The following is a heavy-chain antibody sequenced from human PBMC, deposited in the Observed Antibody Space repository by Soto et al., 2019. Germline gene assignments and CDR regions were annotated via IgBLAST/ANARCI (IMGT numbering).Heavy chain of an antibody. Sequence: PSEPLSLTCTVAGGSISSYHWSWIRQPPGKGLEWIGYIYYSGSTNYNPSLKSRVTISVDTSKNQFSLKLSSVTAADTAVYYCASDGWGDAFDIWGQGTMVTVSS. CDR3: ASDGWGDAFDI. V-gene: IGHV4-59*01. D-gene: IGHD3-16*01. CDR1: GGSISSYH. CDR2: IYYSGST. J-gene: IGHJ3*02.